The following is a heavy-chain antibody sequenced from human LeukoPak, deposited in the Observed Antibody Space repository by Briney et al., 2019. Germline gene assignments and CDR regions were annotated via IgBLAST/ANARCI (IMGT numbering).Heavy chain of an antibody. V-gene: IGHV3-33*01. Sequence: GGSLRLSCAASGFTFSRYGMHWVRQAPGKGLEWVAFIWYDGSNEYYADSVKGRFTISRDNSKNTLYLQMNSLRAEDTAVYYCARDFSGGSYYDYWDQGTLVTVSS. CDR3: ARDFSGGSYYDY. CDR1: GFTFSRYG. J-gene: IGHJ4*02. D-gene: IGHD1-26*01. CDR2: IWYDGSNE.